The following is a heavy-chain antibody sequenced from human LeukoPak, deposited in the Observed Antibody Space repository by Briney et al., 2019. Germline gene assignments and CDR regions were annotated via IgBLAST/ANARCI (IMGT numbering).Heavy chain of an antibody. CDR2: ISSSSSYI. J-gene: IGHJ4*02. CDR3: ARVNNDFWSGYYYDCDY. D-gene: IGHD3-3*01. V-gene: IGHV3-21*01. CDR1: GFTFSSYS. Sequence: PGGSLRLSCAASGFTFSSYSMNWVRQAPGKGLEWVSSISSSSSYIYYADSVKGRFTISRDNAKNSLYLQMNSLRAEDTAVYYCARVNNDFWSGYYYDCDYWGQGTLVTVS.